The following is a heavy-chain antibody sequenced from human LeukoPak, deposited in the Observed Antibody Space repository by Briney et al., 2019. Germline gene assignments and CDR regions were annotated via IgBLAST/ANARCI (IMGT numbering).Heavy chain of an antibody. CDR1: GFTFSSYA. V-gene: IGHV3-7*03. J-gene: IGHJ4*02. D-gene: IGHD5-12*01. CDR2: IKQDGSEK. Sequence: GRSLRLSCAASGFTFSSYAMHWVRQAPGKGLEWVANIKQDGSEKYYVDSVKGRFTISRDNAKNSLYLQLNSLRAEDTAVYYCARARGGYDFDYWGQGTLVTVSS. CDR3: ARARGGYDFDY.